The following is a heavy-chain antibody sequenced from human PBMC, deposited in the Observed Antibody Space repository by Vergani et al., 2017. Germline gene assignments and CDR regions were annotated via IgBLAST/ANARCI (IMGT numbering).Heavy chain of an antibody. CDR3: ARGCGSTSCYKRGEDWFAP. J-gene: IGHJ5*02. CDR1: GYTFTSYY. CDR2: INPSGGST. Sequence: QVQLVQSGAEVKKPGASVKVSCQASGYTFTSYYIHWVRQAPGQGLEWMGIINPSGGSTNYAQKFQGRVTMTRDTSTSTVFMELSSLRSEDTAVYYCARGCGSTSCYKRGEDWFAPWGQGTLVTVSS. D-gene: IGHD2-2*02. V-gene: IGHV1-46*01.